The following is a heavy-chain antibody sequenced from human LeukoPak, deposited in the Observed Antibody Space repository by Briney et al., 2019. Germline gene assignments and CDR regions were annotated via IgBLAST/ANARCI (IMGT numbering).Heavy chain of an antibody. CDR1: GFTFISYA. CDR2: ISFHGTDT. V-gene: IGHV3-30*04. Sequence: PGGSLRLSCAASGFTFISYAIHWVRQAPGKGLEWVAVISFHGTDTFYADSVKGRFTISRDNSKNMVWLQINSPTAEDTATYYCAKDGNWARFEDWGQGTLVTVSS. CDR3: AKDGNWARFED. D-gene: IGHD7-27*01. J-gene: IGHJ4*02.